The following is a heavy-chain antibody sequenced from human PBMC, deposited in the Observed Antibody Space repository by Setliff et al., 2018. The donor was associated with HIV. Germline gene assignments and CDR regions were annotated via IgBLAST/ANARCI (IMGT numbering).Heavy chain of an antibody. CDR1: GGSITGYY. V-gene: IGHV4-59*12. Sequence: SETLSLTCTVSGGSITGYYWSWIRQPPGKGLEWIGWIYYSGNTRYNPSLKSRVTMSVDTSKNQFSLKLSSVTAADTAVYYCARDRLTYYFDYWGQGILVTVSS. D-gene: IGHD3-22*01. CDR3: ARDRLTYYFDY. CDR2: IYYSGNT. J-gene: IGHJ4*02.